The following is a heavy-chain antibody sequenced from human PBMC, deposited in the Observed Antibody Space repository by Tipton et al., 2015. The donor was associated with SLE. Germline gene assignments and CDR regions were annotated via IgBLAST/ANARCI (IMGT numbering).Heavy chain of an antibody. Sequence: TLSLTCTVSGGSISSHYWSWLRQPPGKGLEWIGYISYSETTNYNPSLKSRVTISVDTSKNQFSLKLRSVTAADTAIYYCARGGYSSGWYGDYFVYCGQGTLVTVSS. V-gene: IGHV4-59*11. CDR2: ISYSETT. D-gene: IGHD6-19*01. CDR3: ARGGYSSGWYGDYFVY. J-gene: IGHJ4*02. CDR1: GGSISSHY.